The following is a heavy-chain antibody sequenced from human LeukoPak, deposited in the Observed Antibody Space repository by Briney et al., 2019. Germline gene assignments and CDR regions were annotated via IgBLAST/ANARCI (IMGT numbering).Heavy chain of an antibody. CDR3: ARGAVWYDY. D-gene: IGHD6-13*01. V-gene: IGHV4-59*12. J-gene: IGHJ4*02. Sequence: PSETLSLTCTVSGGSMNSNYWSWLRQPPGKGLEWIAYIYYSGSTNYNPSLKSRVTISVDTSKNQFSLKLTSVTAADTAVYYCARGAVWYDYWGQGSLVTVSS. CDR1: GGSMNSNY. CDR2: IYYSGST.